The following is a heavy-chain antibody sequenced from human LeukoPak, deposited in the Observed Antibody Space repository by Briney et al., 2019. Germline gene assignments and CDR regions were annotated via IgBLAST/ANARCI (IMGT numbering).Heavy chain of an antibody. CDR2: IYSGGST. V-gene: IGHV3-53*01. CDR3: ARDGYGSGSSGDY. Sequence: GGSLRLSCAASGFTVSSNYMSWVRQAPGKGLEWVSVIYSGGSTYYADSVKGRFTISRDDSKNTLYLQMNSLRAEDTAVYYCARDGYGSGSSGDYWGQGTLVTVSS. D-gene: IGHD3-10*01. CDR1: GFTVSSNY. J-gene: IGHJ4*02.